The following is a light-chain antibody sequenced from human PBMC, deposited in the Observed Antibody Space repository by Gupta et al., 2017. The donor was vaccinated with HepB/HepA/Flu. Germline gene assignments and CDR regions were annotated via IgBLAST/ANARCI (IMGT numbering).Light chain of an antibody. CDR3: TSRDSSGNHRV. J-gene: IGLJ2*01. CDR2: GKN. V-gene: IGLV3-19*01. Sequence: SSALTQDPAVSVALGQTVRITCQGDSLRSYYASWYQQKPGQAPVLVIYGKNNRPSGIPDRFSGSNSGNTASWAISGAQAEDEADYYCTSRDSSGNHRVFGGGTKLTVL. CDR1: SLRSYY.